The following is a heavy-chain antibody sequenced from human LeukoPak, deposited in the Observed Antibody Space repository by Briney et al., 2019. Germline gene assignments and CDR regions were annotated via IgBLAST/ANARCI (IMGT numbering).Heavy chain of an antibody. D-gene: IGHD2-8*01. CDR3: AKAGVSNSFDP. Sequence: SETLSLTCTVSGGSVSTNYWSWIRQPAGKEPQYLGRIHAAGSTNYNPSLKSRLTMSVDTSKNHFSLKLESVTATDTTIYYCAKAGVSNSFDPWGQGILVIVSS. CDR1: GGSVSTNY. V-gene: IGHV4-4*07. J-gene: IGHJ5*02. CDR2: IHAAGST.